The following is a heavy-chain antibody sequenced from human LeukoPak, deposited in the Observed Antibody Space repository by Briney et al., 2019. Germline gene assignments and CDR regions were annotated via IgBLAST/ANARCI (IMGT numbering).Heavy chain of an antibody. V-gene: IGHV3-30*18. CDR3: AKDGSGRYCSGGSCSSYYYGMDV. J-gene: IGHJ6*02. CDR1: GFTFSSYG. Sequence: GGSLGLSCAASGFTFSSYGMHWVRQAPGKGLEWVAVISYDGSNKYYADSVKGRFTISRDNSKNTLYLQMNSLRAEDTAVYYCAKDGSGRYCSGGSCSSYYYGMDVWGQGTTVTVSS. D-gene: IGHD2-15*01. CDR2: ISYDGSNK.